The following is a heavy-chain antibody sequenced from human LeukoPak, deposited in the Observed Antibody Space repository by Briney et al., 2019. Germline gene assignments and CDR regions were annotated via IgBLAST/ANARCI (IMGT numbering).Heavy chain of an antibody. Sequence: PGRSLRLSCVGSGITFSSNAMHWVRQAPGKGLEWVAVISYDGSNKYYADSVKGRFTISRDNSKNTLYLQMNSLRAEDTAVYYCAGYYYDSSGVDYWGQGTLVTVSS. CDR2: ISYDGSNK. J-gene: IGHJ4*02. CDR3: AGYYYDSSGVDY. V-gene: IGHV3-30-3*01. CDR1: GITFSSNA. D-gene: IGHD3-22*01.